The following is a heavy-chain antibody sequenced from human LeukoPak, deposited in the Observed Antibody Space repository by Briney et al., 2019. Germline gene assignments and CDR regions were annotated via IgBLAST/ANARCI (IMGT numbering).Heavy chain of an antibody. D-gene: IGHD2-2*01. CDR3: ARSPGILGYCSSTSCPNPFDY. CDR2: IIPIFGTA. Sequence: ASVKVSCKASGYTFTGYYMHWVRQAPGQGLEWMGGIIPIFGTANYAQKFQGRVTITADESTSTAYMELSSLRSEDTAVYYCARSPGILGYCSSTSCPNPFDYWGQGTLVTVSS. J-gene: IGHJ4*02. CDR1: GYTFTGYY. V-gene: IGHV1-69*13.